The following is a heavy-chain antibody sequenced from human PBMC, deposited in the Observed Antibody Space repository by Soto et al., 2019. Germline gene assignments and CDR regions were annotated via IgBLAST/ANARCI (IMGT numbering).Heavy chain of an antibody. V-gene: IGHV1-69*13. CDR2: IIPIFGTA. D-gene: IGHD1-26*01. CDR1: GGPFSSYA. CDR3: ARWGRVNPEFDY. Sequence: GDSGKVCGKASGGPFSSYAISLVRQAPGQGLEWMGGIIPIFGTANYAQKFQGRVTITADESTSTAYMELSSLRSEDTAVYYCARWGRVNPEFDYWGQGTMVTVSS. J-gene: IGHJ4*02.